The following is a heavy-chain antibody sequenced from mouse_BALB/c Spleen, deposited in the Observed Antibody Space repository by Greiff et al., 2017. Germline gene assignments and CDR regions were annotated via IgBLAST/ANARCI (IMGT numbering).Heavy chain of an antibody. Sequence: VQLQQSGPELVKPGASVKISCKASGYAFSSSWMNWVKQRPGQGLEWIGRIYPGDGDTNYNGKFKGKATLTADKSSSTAYMQLSSLTSVDSAVYFCARESNWDYWGQGTTLTVSS. V-gene: IGHV1-82*01. CDR1: GYAFSSSW. CDR2: IYPGDGDT. D-gene: IGHD4-1*02. J-gene: IGHJ2*01. CDR3: ARESNWDY.